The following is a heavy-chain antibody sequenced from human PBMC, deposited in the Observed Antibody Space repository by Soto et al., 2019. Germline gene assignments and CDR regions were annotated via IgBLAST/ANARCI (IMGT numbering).Heavy chain of an antibody. CDR2: IYSGGST. J-gene: IGHJ4*02. CDR3: ARDGGYYPYFDY. CDR1: GFTVSSNY. V-gene: IGHV3-66*01. D-gene: IGHD3-22*01. Sequence: GGSLRPSCAASGFTVSSNYMSWVRQAPGKGLEWVSVIYSGGSTYYADSVKGRFTISRDNSKNTLYLQMNSLRAEDTAVYYCARDGGYYPYFDYWGQGTLVTVSS.